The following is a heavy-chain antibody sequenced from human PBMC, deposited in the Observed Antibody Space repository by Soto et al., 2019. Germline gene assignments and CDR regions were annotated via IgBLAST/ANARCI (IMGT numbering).Heavy chain of an antibody. CDR1: GFTFSSYA. CDR2: ISYDGSNK. D-gene: IGHD6-13*01. CDR3: ASPPGAAAGSRADFDP. Sequence: QVQLVESGGGVVQPGRALRLSCAASGFTFSSYAMHWVLQAPGKGLEWVAVISYDGSNKYYADSVKGRFTISRDNSKNTLYLQMNSLSAEDTAVYYCASPPGAAAGSRADFDPWGQGTLVTVSS. J-gene: IGHJ5*02. V-gene: IGHV3-30-3*01.